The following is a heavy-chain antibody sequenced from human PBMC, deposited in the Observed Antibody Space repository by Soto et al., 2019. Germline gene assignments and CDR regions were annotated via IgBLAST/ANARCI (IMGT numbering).Heavy chain of an antibody. J-gene: IGHJ6*02. CDR3: ARDRAGDGHYQMDV. CDR2: MNSAGRTI. D-gene: IGHD4-17*01. V-gene: IGHV3-74*01. Sequence: PGGSLRLSCAASGFSFSYYLMHWVRQSPGKGPEWLSRMNSAGRTINYADSVKGRFTISRDNAKNTVYLQMNSQRVEETAVYYCARDRAGDGHYQMDVWGQGTTVTFSS. CDR1: GFSFSYYL.